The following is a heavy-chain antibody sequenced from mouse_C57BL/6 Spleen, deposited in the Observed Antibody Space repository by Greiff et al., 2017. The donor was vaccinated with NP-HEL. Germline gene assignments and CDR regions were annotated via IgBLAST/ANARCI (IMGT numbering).Heavy chain of an antibody. D-gene: IGHD3-2*02. CDR3: ARCYSSGDCLDY. Sequence: EVQLQQSGPELVQPGASVKISCKASGYPFTDYYMNWVKQSHGTSLEWIGDINPNHGGTSYNQKFKGKATLTVDKSSSTAYMELRSLTSEDSAVYYCARCYSSGDCLDYWGQGTTLTVAS. CDR2: INPNHGGT. CDR1: GYPFTDYY. J-gene: IGHJ2*01. V-gene: IGHV1-26*01.